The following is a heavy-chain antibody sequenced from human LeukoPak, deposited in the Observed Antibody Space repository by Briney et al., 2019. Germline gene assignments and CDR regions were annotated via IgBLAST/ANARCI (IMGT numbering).Heavy chain of an antibody. CDR3: ARLDGSSWYWFDP. CDR1: GGSISSSSYY. CDR2: IYYSGST. D-gene: IGHD6-13*01. Sequence: SETLSLTCTVSGGSISSSSYYWSWIRQPPGKGLEWIGYIYYSGSTNYNPSLKSRVTISVDTSKNQFSLKLSSVTAADTAVYYCARLDGSSWYWFDPWGQGTLVTVSS. J-gene: IGHJ5*02. V-gene: IGHV4-61*05.